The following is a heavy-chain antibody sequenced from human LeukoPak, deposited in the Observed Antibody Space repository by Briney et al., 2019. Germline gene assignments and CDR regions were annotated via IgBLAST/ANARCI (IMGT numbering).Heavy chain of an antibody. D-gene: IGHD3-16*01. CDR3: AKRAVYYDPSRALYDAFDL. Sequence: GGSLRLSCAASGFTFRTYGMHWVRQAPGKGLEWVTFIRYDGSDKFYADSVRGRFTISRDNSKNTLFLQLNSLRVEDTAVYYCAKRAVYYDPSRALYDAFDLWGQGTMVTVSS. J-gene: IGHJ3*01. V-gene: IGHV3-30*02. CDR2: IRYDGSDK. CDR1: GFTFRTYG.